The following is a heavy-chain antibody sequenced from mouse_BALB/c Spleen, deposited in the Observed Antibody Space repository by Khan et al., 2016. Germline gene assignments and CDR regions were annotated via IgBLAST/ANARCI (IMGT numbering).Heavy chain of an antibody. V-gene: IGHV1-80*01. D-gene: IGHD2-14*01. CDR1: GYAFSGYW. CDR3: ARGTPFAS. CDR2: IYPGDGDT. J-gene: IGHJ3*01. Sequence: VQLQESGAELVRPGSSVKISCKASGYAFSGYWMNWVKQRPGQGLEWIGQIYPGDGDTNYNGKFKGKATLTADKSSSTAHMQLSSLTSEDSAVYFCARGTPFASWGQGTLVTVSA.